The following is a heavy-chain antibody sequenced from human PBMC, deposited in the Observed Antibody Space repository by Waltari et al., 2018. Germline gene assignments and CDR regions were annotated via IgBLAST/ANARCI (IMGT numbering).Heavy chain of an antibody. D-gene: IGHD3-10*01. Sequence: QVQLQQWGAGLLKPSETLSLTCAVYGGSFSGYYWSWIRQPPGKGLEWIGEIHHSGSTNYRPSLNSRVTISVATAKTQFSLKLSSVTAADTAVYYCARRYYGFDPWGQGTLVTVSS. CDR1: GGSFSGYY. J-gene: IGHJ5*02. CDR3: ARRYYGFDP. CDR2: IHHSGST. V-gene: IGHV4-34*01.